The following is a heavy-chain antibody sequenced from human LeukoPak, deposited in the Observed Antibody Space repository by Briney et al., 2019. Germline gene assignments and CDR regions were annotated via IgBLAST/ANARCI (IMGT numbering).Heavy chain of an antibody. D-gene: IGHD3-10*01. J-gene: IGHJ6*03. CDR1: GGSFSGYY. CDR2: INHSGST. V-gene: IGHV4-34*01. CDR3: ARLTKNDSGSFRFGKKKRGYMDV. Sequence: SETLSLTCAVYGGSFSGYYWSWIRQPPAKGLDWIGEINHSGSTNYNPSRKSRGTISLDTCKNQFSMKLSSVTAADTAVYYCARLTKNDSGSFRFGKKKRGYMDVWGKGTTVTISS.